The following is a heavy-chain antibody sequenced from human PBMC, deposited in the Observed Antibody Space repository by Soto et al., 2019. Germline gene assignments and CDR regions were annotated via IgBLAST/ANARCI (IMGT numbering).Heavy chain of an antibody. CDR3: ACPREGAHYTYDAMDV. J-gene: IGHJ3*01. D-gene: IGHD3-10*01. CDR2: TYYRSKWYN. Sequence: QTLSLTCAISGDSVSSNSAAWNWIRQSPSRGLEWLGRTYYRSKWYNDYAVTVKSRITINPDTSKNQFSMQLNSVTPEDTAVYYRACPREGAHYTYDAMDVWGQGTMVAVSS. CDR1: GDSVSSNSAA. V-gene: IGHV6-1*01.